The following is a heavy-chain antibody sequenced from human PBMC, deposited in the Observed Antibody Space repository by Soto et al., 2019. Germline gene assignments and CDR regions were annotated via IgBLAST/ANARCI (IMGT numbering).Heavy chain of an antibody. CDR3: ARVGGVTMATMYSDP. J-gene: IGHJ5*02. V-gene: IGHV3-48*02. CDR1: GLTFTGYS. CDR2: INSGSSTI. D-gene: IGHD5-12*01. Sequence: EVQLVESGGGLIQPGGSLRLSCAVSGLTFTGYSMNWVRQAPGKGLEWVSFINSGSSTIFYADSVKGRFTISRDNAKSSLYLEMNSLRDEDTAVYYCARVGGVTMATMYSDPWGQGTLVTVSS.